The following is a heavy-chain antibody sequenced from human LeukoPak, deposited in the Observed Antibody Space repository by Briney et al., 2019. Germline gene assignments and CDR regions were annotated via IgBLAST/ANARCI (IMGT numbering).Heavy chain of an antibody. V-gene: IGHV3-11*03. J-gene: IGHJ3*02. CDR1: GFTFSDCY. CDR3: ARSTGIAVASDAFDI. D-gene: IGHD6-19*01. CDR2: ISSSSSYT. Sequence: GGSLRLSCAASGFTFSDCYMSWIRQAPGKGLEWVSSISSSSSYTNYADSVKGRFTISRDNAKNSLYLQMNSLRAEDTAVYYCARSTGIAVASDAFDIWGQGTMVTVSS.